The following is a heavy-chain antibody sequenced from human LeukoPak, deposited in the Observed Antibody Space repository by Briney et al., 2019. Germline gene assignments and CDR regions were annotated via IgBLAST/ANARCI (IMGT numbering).Heavy chain of an antibody. CDR1: GYRFTSYD. Sequence: GASVKVSCKASGYRFTSYDMHWVRQAHGQGLEWMGIINPSGGSTSYAQRFQGRVAMTRDTSTTTVYMEVNSLTSEDTAVYFCARDGPTAAPFDYWGQGTLVTVSS. J-gene: IGHJ4*02. V-gene: IGHV1-46*01. CDR3: ARDGPTAAPFDY. CDR2: INPSGGST. D-gene: IGHD2-2*01.